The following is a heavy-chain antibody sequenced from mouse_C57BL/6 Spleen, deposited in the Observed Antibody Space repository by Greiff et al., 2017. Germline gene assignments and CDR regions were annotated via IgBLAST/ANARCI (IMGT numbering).Heavy chain of an antibody. CDR2: INPSTGGT. D-gene: IGHD2-1*01. Sequence: EVKVEESGPELVKPGASVKISCKASGYSFTGYYMNWVKQSPEKSLEWIGEINPSTGGTTYNQKFKAKATLTVDKSSSTAYMQLKSLTSEDSAVYYCARSVTGYWYFDVWGTGTTVTVSS. CDR3: ARSVTGYWYFDV. J-gene: IGHJ1*03. V-gene: IGHV1-42*01. CDR1: GYSFTGYY.